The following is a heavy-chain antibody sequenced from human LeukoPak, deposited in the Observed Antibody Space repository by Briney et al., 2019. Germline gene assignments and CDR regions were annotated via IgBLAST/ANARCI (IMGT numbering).Heavy chain of an antibody. CDR2: INPNSGGT. J-gene: IGHJ5*02. D-gene: IGHD6-13*01. V-gene: IGHV1-2*02. Sequence: WASVKVSCKASGYTFTGCYMHWVRQAPGQGLEWMGWINPNSGGTNYAQKFQGRVTMTRDTSISTAYMELSRLRSDDTAVYYCARDLKQQLVPFDPWGQGTLVTVSS. CDR1: GYTFTGCY. CDR3: ARDLKQQLVPFDP.